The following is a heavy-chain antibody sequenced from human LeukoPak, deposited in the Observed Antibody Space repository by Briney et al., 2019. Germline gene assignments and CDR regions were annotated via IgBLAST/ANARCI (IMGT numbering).Heavy chain of an antibody. D-gene: IGHD3-10*01. CDR2: IYYSGST. CDR1: GDSISRTHYS. Sequence: PSETLSLTCTASGDSISRTHYSWGWIRQPPGKGLEWIGSIYYSGSTYYNPSLKSRVTISVDTSMQQFSLKLSSVTAADTAVYYCARNRVRGEDYYGMDVWGQGTTVTVSS. CDR3: ARNRVRGEDYYGMDV. J-gene: IGHJ6*02. V-gene: IGHV4-39*07.